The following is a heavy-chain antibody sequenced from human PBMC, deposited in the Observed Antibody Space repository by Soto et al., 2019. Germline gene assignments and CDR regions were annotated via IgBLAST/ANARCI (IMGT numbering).Heavy chain of an antibody. CDR3: ARESGYTSRFGLDV. Sequence: SQTLSLPFAISGDSISSTSAAWNWIRQSPSRGLEWLGRTYYRSQWDNDYAISVKSRITINPDTSKNQFSLQLNSVTPEDTAVYFCARESGYTSRFGLDVWGQGTTVTVSS. D-gene: IGHD6-13*01. V-gene: IGHV6-1*01. CDR1: GDSISSTSAA. J-gene: IGHJ6*02. CDR2: TYYRSQWDN.